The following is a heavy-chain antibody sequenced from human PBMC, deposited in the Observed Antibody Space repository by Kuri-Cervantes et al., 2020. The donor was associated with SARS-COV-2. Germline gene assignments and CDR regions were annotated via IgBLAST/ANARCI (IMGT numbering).Heavy chain of an antibody. Sequence: GESLKISCEASGFTFSSYAMRWVRQVPGKGLEWVSPISGSGGSTYYADSVKGRFTISRDISKDTVYLQMDTLRAEDTAVYYCARHRDFWNDGMDVWGQGTTVTVSS. D-gene: IGHD3-3*01. CDR2: ISGSGGST. V-gene: IGHV3-23*01. CDR3: ARHRDFWNDGMDV. J-gene: IGHJ6*02. CDR1: GFTFSSYA.